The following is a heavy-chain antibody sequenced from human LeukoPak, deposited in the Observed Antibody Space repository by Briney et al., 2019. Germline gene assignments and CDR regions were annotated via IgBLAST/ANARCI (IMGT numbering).Heavy chain of an antibody. J-gene: IGHJ4*02. CDR1: GFTFSIFW. D-gene: IGHD6-19*01. Sequence: GGSLRLSCAASGFTFSIFWMHWVRQAPGKGLVWVSRIDHDGTSTIYADSVKGRFTISRDNARKTLYLQMNSLRAEDTAVYYCARVGAYSSGPADSWGQGTLVTVSS. CDR3: ARVGAYSSGPADS. CDR2: IDHDGTST. V-gene: IGHV3-74*01.